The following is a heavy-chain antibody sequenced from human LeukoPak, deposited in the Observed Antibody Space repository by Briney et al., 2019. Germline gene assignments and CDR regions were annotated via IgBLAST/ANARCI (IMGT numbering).Heavy chain of an antibody. J-gene: IGHJ4*02. CDR1: GGTFTSYA. CDR3: ARDGPSYYYGSGSRSGDY. Sequence: SVKVSCKASGGTFTSYAISWVRQAPGQGGEWRGGSIPIFGIANYAQKFQGRVTITADKSTSTAYMELSSLRSEDTAVYYCARDGPSYYYGSGSRSGDYWGQGTLVTVSS. D-gene: IGHD3-10*01. V-gene: IGHV1-69*10. CDR2: SIPIFGIA.